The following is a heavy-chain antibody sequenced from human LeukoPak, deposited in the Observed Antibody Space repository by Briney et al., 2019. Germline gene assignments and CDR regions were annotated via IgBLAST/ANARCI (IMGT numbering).Heavy chain of an antibody. V-gene: IGHV4-59*12. CDR3: ARDPTSDIAVDY. CDR1: GGSISSYY. CDR2: IYYSGST. Sequence: PSETLSLTCTVSGGSISSYYWSWIRQPPGKGLEWIGYIYYSGSTNYNPSLKSRVTISVDTSKNQFSLKLSSVTAADTAVYYCARDPTSDIAVDYWGQGTLVTVSS. J-gene: IGHJ4*02. D-gene: IGHD5-12*01.